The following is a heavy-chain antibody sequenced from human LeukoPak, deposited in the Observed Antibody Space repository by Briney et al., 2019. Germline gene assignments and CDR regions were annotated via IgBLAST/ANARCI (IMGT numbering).Heavy chain of an antibody. Sequence: SVKVSCKASGGTFSSYAISWVRQAPGQGLEWMGGIIPIFGTAKYAQKFQGRVTITTDESTSTAYMELSSLRSEDTAVYYCARPGAGYYYDSSGHNDAFDIWGQGTMVTVSS. CDR1: GGTFSSYA. CDR3: ARPGAGYYYDSSGHNDAFDI. CDR2: IIPIFGTA. D-gene: IGHD3-22*01. J-gene: IGHJ3*02. V-gene: IGHV1-69*05.